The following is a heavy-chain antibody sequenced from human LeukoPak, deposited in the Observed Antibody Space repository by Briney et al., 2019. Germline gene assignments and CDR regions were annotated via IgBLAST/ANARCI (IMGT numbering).Heavy chain of an antibody. CDR3: AKLIDYGDYPDRFWYWFDP. V-gene: IGHV3-30*18. Sequence: EAGGSLRLSCAASGFTFSSYAMHWVRQAPGKGLEWVALISYDGTNKYYADSVKGRFTISRDNSKNTLYLQMNSLRAEDTAVYYCAKLIDYGDYPDRFWYWFDPWGQGTLVTVSS. J-gene: IGHJ5*02. CDR1: GFTFSSYA. CDR2: ISYDGTNK. D-gene: IGHD4-17*01.